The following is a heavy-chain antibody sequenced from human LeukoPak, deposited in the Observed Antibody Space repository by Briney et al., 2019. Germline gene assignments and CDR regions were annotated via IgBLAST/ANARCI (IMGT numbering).Heavy chain of an antibody. CDR3: AKVPNIVVVPAAISSGMDV. CDR2: ISYDGSNK. Sequence: GGSLRLSCAASGFTFSSYGMHWVRQAPGKGLEWVAVISYDGSNKHYADSVKGRFTISRDNSKNTLYLQMNSLRAEDTAVYYCAKVPNIVVVPAAISSGMDVWGQGTTVTVSS. CDR1: GFTFSSYG. V-gene: IGHV3-30*18. J-gene: IGHJ6*02. D-gene: IGHD2-2*01.